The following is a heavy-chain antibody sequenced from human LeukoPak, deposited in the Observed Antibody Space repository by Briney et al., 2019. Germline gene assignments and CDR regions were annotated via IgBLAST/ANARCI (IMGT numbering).Heavy chain of an antibody. CDR1: GYSFTSSW. J-gene: IGHJ1*01. CDR2: LYPGDSDT. D-gene: IGHD6-13*01. V-gene: IGHV5-51*02. CDR3: AISIVGYSSSSYFQH. Sequence: GGSLEFPCQALGYSFTSSWCGGLPQLQGRGLRWSGLLYPGDSDTGYSPSFQGQVTISADKSISTAYLQWSSLKASDTAMYYCAISIVGYSSSSYFQHWGQGTLVTVSS.